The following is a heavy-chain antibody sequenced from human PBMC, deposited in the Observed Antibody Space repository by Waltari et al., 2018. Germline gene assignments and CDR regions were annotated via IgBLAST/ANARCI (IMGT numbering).Heavy chain of an antibody. D-gene: IGHD4-17*01. V-gene: IGHV4-34*01. CDR3: ARYGGKSPSYWYFDL. Sequence: QVQLQQWGAGLFKPSETLSLTCAFYGGSFSGYYWCYISQPRGKGLEWIGEINHKGSTNYNPSLKSRVTISVDTAKNQFSLKLSSVTAADTAVYYCARYGGKSPSYWYFDLWGRGTLVTVSS. CDR1: GGSFSGYY. J-gene: IGHJ2*01. CDR2: INHKGST.